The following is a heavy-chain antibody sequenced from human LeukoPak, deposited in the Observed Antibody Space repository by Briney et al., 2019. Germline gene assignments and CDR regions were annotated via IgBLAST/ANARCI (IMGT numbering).Heavy chain of an antibody. Sequence: ASVKVSCKASGYTFTGYYMHWVRQAPGQGLEWKGRINPNSGGTNYAQKFQGRVTMTRDTSISTAYMELSRLRSDDTAVYYCARAYDFWSGYPYYYGMDVWGQGTTVTVSS. CDR3: ARAYDFWSGYPYYYGMDV. CDR1: GYTFTGYY. V-gene: IGHV1-2*06. J-gene: IGHJ6*02. D-gene: IGHD3-3*01. CDR2: INPNSGGT.